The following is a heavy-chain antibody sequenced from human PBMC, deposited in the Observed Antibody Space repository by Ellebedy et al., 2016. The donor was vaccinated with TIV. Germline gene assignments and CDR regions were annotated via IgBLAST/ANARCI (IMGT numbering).Heavy chain of an antibody. Sequence: GESLKISXAASGFTFSSYSMNWIRQAPGKGLEWVSSISSSSSYIYYADSVKGRFTISRDNAKNSLYLQMNSLRAEDTAVYYCATEYSSGWYVDYWGQGTLVTVSS. CDR3: ATEYSSGWYVDY. J-gene: IGHJ4*02. CDR2: ISSSSSYI. CDR1: GFTFSSYS. D-gene: IGHD6-19*01. V-gene: IGHV3-21*01.